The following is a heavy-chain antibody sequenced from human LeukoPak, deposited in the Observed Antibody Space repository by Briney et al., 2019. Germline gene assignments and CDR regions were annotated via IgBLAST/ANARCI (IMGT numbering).Heavy chain of an antibody. Sequence: GGSLRLSCAASGFTFSSYAMNWVRQAPGKGLEWVSSISSSSNYIYYADSVKGRFTISRDNAKSSLYLQMNSLRAEDTALYYCAKAYSGAFDYWGQGTLVTVSS. D-gene: IGHD1-26*01. CDR1: GFTFSSYA. J-gene: IGHJ4*02. V-gene: IGHV3-21*04. CDR3: AKAYSGAFDY. CDR2: ISSSSNYI.